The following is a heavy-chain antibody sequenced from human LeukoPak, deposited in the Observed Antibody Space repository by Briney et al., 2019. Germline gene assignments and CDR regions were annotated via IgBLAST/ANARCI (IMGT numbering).Heavy chain of an antibody. CDR2: IYHSGST. J-gene: IGHJ4*02. CDR3: ARGGYCSSTSCYVFDS. Sequence: SETLSLTCAVSSGSIISSNWWRWVRQPPGKGLEWIGEIYHSGSTNYNPSLQSRVTISVDKSKSRFSLELTSVTAADTALYYCARGGYCSSTSCYVFDSWGQGTLVTVSS. V-gene: IGHV4-4*02. D-gene: IGHD2-2*01. CDR1: SGSIISSNW.